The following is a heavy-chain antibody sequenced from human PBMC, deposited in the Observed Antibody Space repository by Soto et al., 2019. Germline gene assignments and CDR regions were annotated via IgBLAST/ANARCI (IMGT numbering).Heavy chain of an antibody. Sequence: EVQLVESGGGLVQPGGSLRLSCAASGFTFSSYEMNWVRQAPGQGREWVSYISSSGSTIYYADSVKGRFTISRDNAKNSLYLQMNSLRAEDTAVYYCATDLAYCGGDCYNWFDPWGQGTLVTVSS. V-gene: IGHV3-48*03. CDR3: ATDLAYCGGDCYNWFDP. D-gene: IGHD2-21*02. CDR1: GFTFSSYE. J-gene: IGHJ5*02. CDR2: ISSSGSTI.